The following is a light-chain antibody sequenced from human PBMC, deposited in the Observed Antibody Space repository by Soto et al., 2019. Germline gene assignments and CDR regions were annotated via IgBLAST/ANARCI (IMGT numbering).Light chain of an antibody. V-gene: IGKV1-27*01. J-gene: IGKJ3*01. CDR3: QRYSNGSPVT. Sequence: DIQMTQSPSSLSASVGDRVTITCRASQDINNYLAWYQQKPGKPPKLLIYAASTLQSGVPSRFSGGGSGTDFTLTINSLQPEDVATYYCQRYSNGSPVTFGPGTKV. CDR1: QDINNY. CDR2: AAS.